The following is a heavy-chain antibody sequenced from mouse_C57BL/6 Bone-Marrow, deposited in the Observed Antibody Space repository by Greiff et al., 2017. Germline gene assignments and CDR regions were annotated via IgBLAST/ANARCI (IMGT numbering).Heavy chain of an antibody. CDR2: ISDGGSYT. D-gene: IGHD2-4*01. CDR1: GFTFSSYA. Sequence: EVKLMESGGGLVKPGGSLKLSCAASGFTFSSYAMSWVHQTPEKRLEWVATISDGGSYTYYPDNVKGRFTISRDNAKNNLYLQMSHLKSEDTAMYYCARDYDSAYYAMDYWGQGTSVTVSS. J-gene: IGHJ4*01. CDR3: ARDYDSAYYAMDY. V-gene: IGHV5-4*01.